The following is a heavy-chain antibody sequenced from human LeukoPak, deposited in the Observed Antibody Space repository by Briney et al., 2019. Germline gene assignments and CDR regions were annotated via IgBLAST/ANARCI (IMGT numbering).Heavy chain of an antibody. CDR1: GGTFSSYA. D-gene: IGHD3-10*01. CDR2: IIPIFGTA. Sequence: ASVKVSCKASGGTFSSYAISWVRQAPGQGLEWMGGIIPIFGTANYAQKFQGRVTITADESASTAYMELSSLRSEDTAVYYCASGTYGSRSYEADYWGQGTLVTVSS. V-gene: IGHV1-69*13. J-gene: IGHJ4*02. CDR3: ASGTYGSRSYEADY.